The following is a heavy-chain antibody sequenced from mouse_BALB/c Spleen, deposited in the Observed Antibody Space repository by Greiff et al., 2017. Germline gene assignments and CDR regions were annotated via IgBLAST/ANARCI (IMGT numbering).Heavy chain of an antibody. CDR2: ISYDGSN. CDR1: GYSITSGYY. CDR3: SSDGYYLYYYAMDY. D-gene: IGHD2-3*01. V-gene: IGHV3-6*02. J-gene: IGHJ4*01. Sequence: VQLKESGPGLVKPSQSLSLTCSVTGYSITSGYYWNGIRQFPGNKLEWMGYISYDGSNNYNPSLKNRISITRDTSKNQFFLKLNSVTTEDTATYYCSSDGYYLYYYAMDYWGQGTSVTVSS.